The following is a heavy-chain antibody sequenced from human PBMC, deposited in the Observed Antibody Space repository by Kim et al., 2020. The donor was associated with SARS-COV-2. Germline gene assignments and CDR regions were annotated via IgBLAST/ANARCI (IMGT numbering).Heavy chain of an antibody. CDR3: ARHASFSCSSTSCSNWFDP. D-gene: IGHD2-2*01. CDR1: GYSFTSYW. J-gene: IGHJ5*02. CDR2: IYPGDSDT. V-gene: IGHV5-51*01. Sequence: GESLKISCKGSGYSFTSYWIGWVRQMPGKGLGWMGIIYPGDSDTRYSPSFQGQVTISADKSISTAYLQWSSLKASDTAMYYCARHASFSCSSTSCSNWFDPWGQGTLVTVSS.